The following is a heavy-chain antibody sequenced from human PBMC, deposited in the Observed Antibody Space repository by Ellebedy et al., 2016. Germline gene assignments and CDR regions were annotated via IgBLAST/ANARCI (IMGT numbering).Heavy chain of an antibody. V-gene: IGHV3-23*01. CDR3: AKRRWFGELNY. CDR1: GFTFSSYA. Sequence: GESLKISXATSGFTFSSYAMSWVRQAPGKGLEWVSAISGSGGSTYYADSVKGRFTISRDNSKNTLYLQMNSLRAEDTAVYYCAKRRWFGELNYWGQGTLVTVSS. J-gene: IGHJ4*02. CDR2: ISGSGGST. D-gene: IGHD3-10*01.